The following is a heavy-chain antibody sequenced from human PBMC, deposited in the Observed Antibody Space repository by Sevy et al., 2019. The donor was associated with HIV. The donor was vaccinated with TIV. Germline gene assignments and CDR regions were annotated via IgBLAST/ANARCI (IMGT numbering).Heavy chain of an antibody. V-gene: IGHV1-18*01. CDR2: ISAYNGNT. CDR1: GYTFTSYG. CDR3: ARVPIQLWLRVLGDGASDI. D-gene: IGHD5-18*01. Sequence: ASVKVSCKASGYTFTSYGISWVRQAPGQGLEWMGWISAYNGNTNYAQKLQGRVTMTTDTSTSTAYMELRSLRSDDTAVYYCARVPIQLWLRVLGDGASDIWGQGTMVTVSS. J-gene: IGHJ3*02.